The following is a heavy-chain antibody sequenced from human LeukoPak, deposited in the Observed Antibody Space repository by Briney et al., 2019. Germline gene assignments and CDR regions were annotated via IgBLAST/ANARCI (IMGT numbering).Heavy chain of an antibody. CDR1: GITLSNYG. D-gene: IGHD3-22*01. V-gene: IGHV3-23*01. CDR2: ISDSGGTT. J-gene: IGHJ4*02. Sequence: GGSLRLSCVVSGITLSNYGMSWVRQAPGKGLEWVAGISDSGGTTNYADSVKGRFTVSRDNPKNTLYPQMNSLRAEDTAVYFCAKRGVVIRVILVGFHKQAYYFESWGQGVLVTVSS. CDR3: AKRGVVIRVILVGFHKQAYYFES.